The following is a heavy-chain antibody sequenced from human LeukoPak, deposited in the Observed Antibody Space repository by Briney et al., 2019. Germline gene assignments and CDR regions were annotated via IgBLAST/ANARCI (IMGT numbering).Heavy chain of an antibody. CDR1: GFTFSSYA. CDR3: AKLGGQWPYPGAFDI. Sequence: GGSLRLSCAASGFTFSSYAMSWVRQAPGKGLEWVSAISGSGGSTYYADSVKGRFTISRDNSKNTLYLQMNSPRAEDTAVYYCAKLGGQWPYPGAFDIWGQGTMVTVSS. J-gene: IGHJ3*02. CDR2: ISGSGGST. D-gene: IGHD6-19*01. V-gene: IGHV3-23*01.